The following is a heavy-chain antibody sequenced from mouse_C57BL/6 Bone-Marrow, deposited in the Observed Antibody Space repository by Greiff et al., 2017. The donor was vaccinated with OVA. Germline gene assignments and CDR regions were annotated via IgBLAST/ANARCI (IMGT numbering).Heavy chain of an antibody. V-gene: IGHV3-6*01. J-gene: IGHJ4*01. Sequence: DVQLQESGPGLVKPSQSLSLTCSVTGYSITSGYYWNWIRQFPGNKLEWMGYISYDGSNNYNPSLKNRNSITRDTSKNQFFLKLNSVTTEDTATYYCAREASYYAMDYWGQGTSVTVSS. CDR2: ISYDGSN. CDR3: AREASYYAMDY. CDR1: GYSITSGYY.